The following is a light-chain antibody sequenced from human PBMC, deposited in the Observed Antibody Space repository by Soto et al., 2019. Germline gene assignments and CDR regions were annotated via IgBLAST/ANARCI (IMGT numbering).Light chain of an antibody. J-gene: IGKJ2*01. V-gene: IGKV3-15*01. CDR1: QSISTE. CDR3: QQGHNWPLI. CDR2: SAS. Sequence: EIVMTQSPATLSVSPGERATLSCRASQSISTELAWYQQRPGQPPRPLIYSASTRATGVPARFTGSGSGSEFTLTVSGLQSEDFAVYFCQQGHNWPLIFGQGTRLQI.